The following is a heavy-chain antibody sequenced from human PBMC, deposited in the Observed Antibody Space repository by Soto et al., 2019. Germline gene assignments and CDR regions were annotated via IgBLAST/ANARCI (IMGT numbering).Heavy chain of an antibody. J-gene: IGHJ4*02. Sequence: PSETLSLTCTVSGGSISSYYWSWIRQPPGKGLEWIGYIYYSGSTNYNPSLKSRVTISVGTSKNQFSLKLSSVTAADTAVYYCARDSGFYDFWSGSAPAYYFDYWGQGTLVTVSS. D-gene: IGHD3-3*01. CDR2: IYYSGST. CDR3: ARDSGFYDFWSGSAPAYYFDY. CDR1: GGSISSYY. V-gene: IGHV4-59*01.